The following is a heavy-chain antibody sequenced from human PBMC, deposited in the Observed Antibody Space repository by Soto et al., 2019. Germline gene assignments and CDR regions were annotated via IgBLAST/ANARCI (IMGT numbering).Heavy chain of an antibody. CDR1: GFTLSSYA. D-gene: IGHD4-17*01. CDR3: AKDQWTTVTTRSWFDP. Sequence: GGSLRLSCAASGFTLSSYAMSWVRQAPGKGLQWVSAISGSGGSTYYADSVKGRFTISRDNSKNTLYLQMNSLRAEDTAVYYCAKDQWTTVTTRSWFDPWGQGTLVTVSS. V-gene: IGHV3-23*01. J-gene: IGHJ5*02. CDR2: ISGSGGST.